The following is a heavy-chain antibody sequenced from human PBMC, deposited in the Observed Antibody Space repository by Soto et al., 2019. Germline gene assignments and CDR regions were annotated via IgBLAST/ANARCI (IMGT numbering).Heavy chain of an antibody. D-gene: IGHD1-26*01. CDR2: ISSSSYI. Sequence: GGSLRLSCAASGFTFSSYSMNWVRQAPGKGLEWVSSISSSSYIYYADSVKGRFTISRDNAKNSLYLQMNSLRAEDTAVYYCARGWELYWYFDLWGRGTLVTVSS. CDR3: ARGWELYWYFDL. V-gene: IGHV3-21*01. CDR1: GFTFSSYS. J-gene: IGHJ2*01.